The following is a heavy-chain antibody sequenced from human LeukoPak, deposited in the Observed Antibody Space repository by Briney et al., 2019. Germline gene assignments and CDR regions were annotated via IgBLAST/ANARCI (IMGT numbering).Heavy chain of an antibody. CDR3: AKPHQPYYYDSSGYFDY. V-gene: IGHV3-9*01. J-gene: IGHJ4*02. CDR1: GFTFDDYA. D-gene: IGHD3-22*01. CDR2: ISWNSGSI. Sequence: PGGSLRLSCAASGFTFDDYAMHWVRHAPGKGLEWVSGISWNSGSIGYADSVKGRFTISRDNAKNSLYLQMNSLRAEDTALYYCAKPHQPYYYDSSGYFDYWGQGTLVTVSS.